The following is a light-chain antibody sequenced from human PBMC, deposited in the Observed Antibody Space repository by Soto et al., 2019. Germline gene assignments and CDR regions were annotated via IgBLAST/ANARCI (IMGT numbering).Light chain of an antibody. J-gene: IGKJ1*01. V-gene: IGKV1-39*01. Sequence: DIQMTQSPSSLSASVGDRVTITCRASLSISGYLNWYQQKPGKAPKLLIYATSSLQSGVPSSFRGSEPGTDFTLTITRLQPEDFATYCWQQPYSSPCTVGQGTKHELK. CDR3: QQPYSSPCT. CDR1: LSISGY. CDR2: ATS.